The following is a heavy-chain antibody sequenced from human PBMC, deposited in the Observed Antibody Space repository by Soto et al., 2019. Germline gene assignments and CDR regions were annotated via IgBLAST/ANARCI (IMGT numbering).Heavy chain of an antibody. CDR2: IIPILGIA. Sequence: SVKVSWKASGGTFSSYTISLVRQAPGQGLEWMGRIIPILGIANYAQKFQGRVTITADKSTSTAYMELSSLRSEDTAVYYCARDDYSTPRHYYYMDVWGKGTTVTVSS. D-gene: IGHD4-4*01. V-gene: IGHV1-69*04. CDR3: ARDDYSTPRHYYYMDV. CDR1: GGTFSSYT. J-gene: IGHJ6*03.